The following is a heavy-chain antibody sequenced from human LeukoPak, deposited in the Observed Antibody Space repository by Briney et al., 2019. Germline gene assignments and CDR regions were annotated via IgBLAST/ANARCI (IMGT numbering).Heavy chain of an antibody. CDR3: VRDFLGESGAGGY. V-gene: IGHV3-21*01. J-gene: IGHJ4*02. D-gene: IGHD3-10*01. CDR1: TFTFGSYT. CDR2: ISPSGNSK. Sequence: PGGSLRLSCATSTFTFGSYTMNWFRQAPGKGLEWVSSISPSGNSKYHADSVKGRFTISRDNAENSLYMQMNSLRAEDTGVYYCVRDFLGESGAGGYWGQGTLVTVSS.